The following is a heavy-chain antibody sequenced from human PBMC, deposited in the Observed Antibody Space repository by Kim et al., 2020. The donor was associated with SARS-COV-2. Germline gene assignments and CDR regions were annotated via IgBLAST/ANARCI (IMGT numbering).Heavy chain of an antibody. D-gene: IGHD3-10*01. J-gene: IGHJ4*02. Sequence: SETLSLTCTVYGGSFSGYYWSWIRQPPGKGLEWIGEINHSGRTNYNPSLKSRVTISVDTSKNQFTLKLTSVTTADTAVYYCARRLSSTSGSGSHYCDLWGQVTLVTVSS. V-gene: IGHV4-34*01. CDR2: INHSGRT. CDR1: GGSFSGYY. CDR3: ARRLSSTSGSGSHYCDL.